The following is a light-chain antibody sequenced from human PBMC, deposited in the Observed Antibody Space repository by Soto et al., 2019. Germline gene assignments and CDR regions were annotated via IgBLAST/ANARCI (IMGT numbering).Light chain of an antibody. CDR1: SSDVGGYNS. J-gene: IGLJ2*01. CDR3: SSYTSGSTLVI. CDR2: EDS. V-gene: IGLV2-14*01. Sequence: QSALTQPASVSGSPGQSITISCTGTSSDVGGYNSVSWYQQHPGKAPKLMIYEDSNRPSGVSNRFSGSKSGDTASLTISGLQAEDEADYYCSSYTSGSTLVIFGGGTKVTVL.